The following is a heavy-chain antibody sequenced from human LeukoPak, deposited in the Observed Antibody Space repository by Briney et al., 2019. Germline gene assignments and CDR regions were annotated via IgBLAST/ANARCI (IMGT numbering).Heavy chain of an antibody. Sequence: PSETLSLTCTVSGYSVSSGYYWGWIRQPPGKGLEWIGYIYHSGSTYYNPSLKSRVTISVDTSKNQFSLKLSSVTAADTAVYYCARDGADILTGSIQVSQENYGMDVWGQGTTVTVSS. CDR3: ARDGADILTGSIQVSQENYGMDV. CDR2: IYHSGST. D-gene: IGHD3-9*01. J-gene: IGHJ6*02. CDR1: GYSVSSGYY. V-gene: IGHV4-38-2*02.